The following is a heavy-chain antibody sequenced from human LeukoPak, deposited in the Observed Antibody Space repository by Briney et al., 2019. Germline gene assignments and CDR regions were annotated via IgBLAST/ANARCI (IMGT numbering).Heavy chain of an antibody. V-gene: IGHV3-74*01. J-gene: IGHJ4*02. D-gene: IGHD6-13*01. CDR1: GFTFSSYA. CDR2: INSDGSST. CDR3: ARDKGYSSSWYDY. Sequence: GGSLRLSCAASGFTFSSYAMSWVRQAPGKGLVWVSRINSDGSSTSYADSVKGRFTISRDNAKNTLYLQMNSLRAEDTAVYYCARDKGYSSSWYDYWGQGTLVTVSS.